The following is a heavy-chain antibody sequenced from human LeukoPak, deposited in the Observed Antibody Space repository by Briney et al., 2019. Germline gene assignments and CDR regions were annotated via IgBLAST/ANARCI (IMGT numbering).Heavy chain of an antibody. CDR2: IYTSGST. Sequence: SETLSLTCTVSGGSISSGSYYWSWIRQPAGKGLEWIGRIYTSGSTNYNPSLKSRVTISVDTSKNQFSLKLSSVTAADTAVYYCPRDLYYGSGSQFDYWGQGTLVTVSS. D-gene: IGHD3-10*01. CDR1: GGSISSGSYY. CDR3: PRDLYYGSGSQFDY. J-gene: IGHJ4*02. V-gene: IGHV4-61*02.